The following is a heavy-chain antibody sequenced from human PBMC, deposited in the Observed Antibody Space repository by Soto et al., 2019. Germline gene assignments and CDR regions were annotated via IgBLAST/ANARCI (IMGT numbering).Heavy chain of an antibody. CDR1: GFTFESHG. CDR2: ISYDGSNK. J-gene: IGHJ4*02. V-gene: IGHV3-30*18. Sequence: PGGSLRLSCAASGFTFESHGMHWVRQAPGKGLEWVAVISYDGSNKYYTDSVKGRFTISRDNSRNTLYLDMNSLRAEDTAVYYYAQGNYYGSGTCNYWGQGTLVTVSS. D-gene: IGHD3-10*01. CDR3: AQGNYYGSGTCNY.